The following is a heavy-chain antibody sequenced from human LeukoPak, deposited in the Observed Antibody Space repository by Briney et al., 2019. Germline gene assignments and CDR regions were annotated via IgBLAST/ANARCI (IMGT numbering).Heavy chain of an antibody. CDR3: AGADRGVSCAFDI. CDR2: INHSGST. D-gene: IGHD3-10*01. V-gene: IGHV4-34*01. CDR1: GGSFSGYY. J-gene: IGHJ3*02. Sequence: PSETLSLTCAVYGGSFSGYYWSWIRQPPGKGLEWIGEINHSGSTNYNPSLKSRVTISVDTSKNQFSLKLSSVTAADTAVYYCAGADRGVSCAFDIWGQGTMVTVSS.